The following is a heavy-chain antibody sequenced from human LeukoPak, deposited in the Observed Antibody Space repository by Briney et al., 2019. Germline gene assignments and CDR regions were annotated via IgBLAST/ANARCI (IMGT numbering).Heavy chain of an antibody. J-gene: IGHJ3*02. V-gene: IGHV4-38-2*02. D-gene: IGHD3-22*01. CDR1: DYSISSGYY. Sequence: SETLSLTCTVSDYSISSGYYWGWIRQPPGKGLEWIGSIYYSGSTCYNPSLKSRVTISVDTSKNQFSLKLSSVTAADTAVYYCATHGSSGPDAFDIWGQGTMVTVSS. CDR3: ATHGSSGPDAFDI. CDR2: IYYSGST.